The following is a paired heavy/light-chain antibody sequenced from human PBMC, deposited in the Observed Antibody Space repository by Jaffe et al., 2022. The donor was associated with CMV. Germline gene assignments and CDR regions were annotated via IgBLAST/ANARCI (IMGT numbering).Light chain of an antibody. CDR2: GAS. CDR1: QTISSS. V-gene: IGKV1-39*01. J-gene: IGKJ2*01. CDR3: QQNYDSPRA. Sequence: DIQMTQSPSSLSASVGDRVTITCRASQTISSSVNWYQHKPGKAPKLLIYGASNLQSGVPSRFSGSGSGTDFTLTISSLQPEDFATYFCQQNYDSPRAFGQGTKLEIK.
Heavy chain of an antibody. V-gene: IGHV1-3*01. CDR3: AREKVGGGSYEDFDY. J-gene: IGHJ4*02. D-gene: IGHD1-26*01. Sequence: QVQLVQSGAEVKKPGASVKVSCKASGYTFTYYAVHWVRQAPGQRLEWMGWIIAANGNTKYSQTFQGRVTISWDTTANTAYMELSSLTSEDTAVYYCAREKVGGGSYEDFDYWGQGTLVTVSS. CDR1: GYTFTYYA. CDR2: IIAANGNT.